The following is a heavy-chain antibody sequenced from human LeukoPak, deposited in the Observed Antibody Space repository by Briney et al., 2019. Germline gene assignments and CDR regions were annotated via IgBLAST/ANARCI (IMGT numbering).Heavy chain of an antibody. CDR3: AREIWFGEFNYYYYYYMDV. Sequence: GGSLRLSCAASGFTFDDYTMHCVRQAPGKGLEWVSGINWNGGSTGYADSVKGRFTISRDNAKNSLYLQMNSLRAEDTALYYCAREIWFGEFNYYYYYYMDVWGKGTTVTVSS. CDR2: INWNGGST. D-gene: IGHD3-10*01. J-gene: IGHJ6*03. V-gene: IGHV3-20*04. CDR1: GFTFDDYT.